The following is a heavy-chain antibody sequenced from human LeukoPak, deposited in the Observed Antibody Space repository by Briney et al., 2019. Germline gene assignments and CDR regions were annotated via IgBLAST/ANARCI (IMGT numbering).Heavy chain of an antibody. J-gene: IGHJ6*02. D-gene: IGHD4-17*01. CDR1: GFTFSSYA. Sequence: GGSLRLSCAASGFTFSSYAMSWVRQAPGKGLEWVSAISGSGGSTYYADSVKGRFTISRDNSKNTLYLQMNSLRAEDTAVYYCAKSGVTVTTRYYGMDVWGQGTTVTVSS. CDR3: AKSGVTVTTRYYGMDV. CDR2: ISGSGGST. V-gene: IGHV3-23*01.